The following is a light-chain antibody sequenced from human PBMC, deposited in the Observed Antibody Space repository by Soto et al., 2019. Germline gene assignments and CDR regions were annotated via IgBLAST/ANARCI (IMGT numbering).Light chain of an antibody. CDR1: SSDVGANDY. CDR3: STYVGSKII. CDR2: EVS. Sequence: QSALTQPPSASGSPGQSVTISCTGTSSDVGANDYVSWYQQHPGKAPKIMIYEVSKRPSGVPDRFSGSKSGNTASLTVSGLQAEDEADYYCSTYVGSKIIFGGGTQLNVL. J-gene: IGLJ2*01. V-gene: IGLV2-8*01.